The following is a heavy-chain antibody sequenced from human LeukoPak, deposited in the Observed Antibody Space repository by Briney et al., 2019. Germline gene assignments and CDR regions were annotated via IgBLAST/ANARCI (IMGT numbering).Heavy chain of an antibody. CDR3: AREMRGYSSSWYYFDY. CDR1: GYTFTSYG. D-gene: IGHD6-13*01. J-gene: IGHJ4*02. Sequence: ASVKVSCKASGYTFTSYGISWVRQAPGQGLEWMGWISAYNGNTNYAQKLQGRVTMTTDTSTSTAYMELRSLRSDDTAVYYCAREMRGYSSSWYYFDYWGQGTLVTVSS. CDR2: ISAYNGNT. V-gene: IGHV1-18*01.